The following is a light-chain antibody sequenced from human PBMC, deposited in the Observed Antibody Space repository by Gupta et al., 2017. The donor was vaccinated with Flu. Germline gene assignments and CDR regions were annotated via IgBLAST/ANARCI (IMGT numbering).Light chain of an antibody. CDR2: AAS. Sequence: DIQMTQSPSSLSASVGDRVTITCRASQSISSYLNWFQQKPGKAPKLLIYAASSLQSGVTSRCSGSGAGTDFTLTISSRQPEDFATYYCQQMYSNPPMFTFGQGTKLEIK. CDR3: QQMYSNPPMFT. CDR1: QSISSY. J-gene: IGKJ2*01. V-gene: IGKV1-39*01.